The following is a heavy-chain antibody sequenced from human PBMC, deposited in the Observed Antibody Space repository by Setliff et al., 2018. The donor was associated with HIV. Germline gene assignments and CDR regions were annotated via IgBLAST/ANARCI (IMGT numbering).Heavy chain of an antibody. D-gene: IGHD6-19*01. CDR1: GYTLTDYY. J-gene: IGHJ6*03. CDR2: INPNTGGT. Sequence: ASVKVSCKASGYTLTDYYMHWVRQAPGQGLEWMGWINPNTGGTNFARKFQGRVTMTRDTSISTAYMELSSLRSDDTAVYYCARGAWYSSGWYSSRYMDVWGKGTTVTVSS. CDR3: ARGAWYSSGWYSSRYMDV. V-gene: IGHV1-2*02.